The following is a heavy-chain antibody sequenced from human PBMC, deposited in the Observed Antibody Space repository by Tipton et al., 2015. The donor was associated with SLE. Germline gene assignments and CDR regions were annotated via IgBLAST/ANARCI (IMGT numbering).Heavy chain of an antibody. V-gene: IGHV3-53*04. D-gene: IGHD6-13*01. Sequence: QLVQSGGGLVQPGGSLRLSCAASGFTVSRNYMTWVRQAPGKGLEWVSVIYGGGNTYYADSVRGRFTISRDNSQNTMYLQMNNLRAEDTAMYYCTRDPGAAANTGLIDYWGQGTLVTVSS. CDR2: IYGGGNT. CDR3: TRDPGAAANTGLIDY. CDR1: GFTVSRNY. J-gene: IGHJ4*02.